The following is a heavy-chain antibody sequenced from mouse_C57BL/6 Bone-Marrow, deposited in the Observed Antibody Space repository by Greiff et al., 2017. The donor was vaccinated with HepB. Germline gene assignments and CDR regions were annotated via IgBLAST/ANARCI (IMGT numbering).Heavy chain of an antibody. V-gene: IGHV1-53*01. D-gene: IGHD1-1*01. CDR1: GYTFTSYW. Sequence: QVQLQQPGTELVKPGASVKLSCKASGYTFTSYWMHWVKQRPGQGLEWIGNINPSNGGTNYNEKFKSKATLTVDKSSSTAYMQLSSLTSEDSAVYYCARHFPYYGSSYGYFDVWGTGTTVTVSS. CDR2: INPSNGGT. J-gene: IGHJ1*03. CDR3: ARHFPYYGSSYGYFDV.